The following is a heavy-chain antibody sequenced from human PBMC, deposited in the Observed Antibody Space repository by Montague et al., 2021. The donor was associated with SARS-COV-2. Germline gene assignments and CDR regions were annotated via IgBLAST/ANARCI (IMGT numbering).Heavy chain of an antibody. V-gene: IGHV4-59*12. CDR1: GGSISPYY. CDR3: AGWGEYYDSPYYYYAMDV. J-gene: IGHJ6*02. D-gene: IGHD3-3*01. CDR2: TSYSGST. Sequence: SETLSLTCTVSGGSISPYYWSWIRQSPGTGLECIGYTSYSGSTDYHPSLKSRVTISIDTSKNQFSLKLSPVTAADTAAYYCAGWGEYYDSPYYYYAMDVWGQGTTVTVSS.